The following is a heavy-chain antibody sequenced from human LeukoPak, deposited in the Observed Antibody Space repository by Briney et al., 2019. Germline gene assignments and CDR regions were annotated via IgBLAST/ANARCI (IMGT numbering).Heavy chain of an antibody. D-gene: IGHD5/OR15-5a*01. Sequence: GGSLRLSCAASGFTFSSYSMNWVRQAPGKGLEWVSSINNVASHIYYAHSVKGRFTISRDNAKNSLYLQMNSLSDEDTAVYYCARDPTQYLRYGHFDYWGQGTLVTVSS. V-gene: IGHV3-21*01. J-gene: IGHJ4*02. CDR2: INNVASHI. CDR3: ARDPTQYLRYGHFDY. CDR1: GFTFSSYS.